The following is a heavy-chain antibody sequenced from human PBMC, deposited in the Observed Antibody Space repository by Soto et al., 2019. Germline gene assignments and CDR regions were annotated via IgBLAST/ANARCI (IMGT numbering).Heavy chain of an antibody. CDR3: ARRLNPRYDFWTGYYYYGMNV. CDR2: INHSGST. Sequence: SETLSLPFAVDGGSFSGYYWSWIRQPPGKGLEWIGEINHSGSTNYNPSLKSRVTISVDTSKNQFSLKLSSVTAADTAVYYCARRLNPRYDFWTGYYYYGMNVWGQGTTVTFSS. J-gene: IGHJ6*02. CDR1: GGSFSGYY. V-gene: IGHV4-34*01. D-gene: IGHD3-3*01.